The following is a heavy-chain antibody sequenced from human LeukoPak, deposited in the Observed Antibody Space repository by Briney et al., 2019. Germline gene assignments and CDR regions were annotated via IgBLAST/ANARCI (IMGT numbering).Heavy chain of an antibody. J-gene: IGHJ5*02. CDR2: IYYSGST. D-gene: IGHD2/OR15-2a*01. CDR1: GGSISSGGYY. CDR3: AREYCNSISCPVWFDP. Sequence: SQTLSLTRTVSGGSISSGGYYWSWIRQHPGKGLEWIGYIYYSGSTYYNPSLKSRVTISVDTSKNQLSLKLSSVTAADTAIYYCAREYCNSISCPVWFDPWGQGTLVTVSS. V-gene: IGHV4-31*03.